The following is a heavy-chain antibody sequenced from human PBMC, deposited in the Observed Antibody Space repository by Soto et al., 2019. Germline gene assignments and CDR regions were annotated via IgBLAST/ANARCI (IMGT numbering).Heavy chain of an antibody. CDR3: ATHQRGYSDGYDWYFDY. D-gene: IGHD5-18*01. V-gene: IGHV4-59*01. J-gene: IGHJ4*02. Sequence: QVQLQESGPGLVKPSETLSLTCTVSGGSISSYYWSWIRQPPGKGLEWIGYIYYSGSTNYNPSLKSRVTISVDTSKNQFSLKLSSVTAADTAVYYCATHQRGYSDGYDWYFDYWGQGTLVTVSS. CDR2: IYYSGST. CDR1: GGSISSYY.